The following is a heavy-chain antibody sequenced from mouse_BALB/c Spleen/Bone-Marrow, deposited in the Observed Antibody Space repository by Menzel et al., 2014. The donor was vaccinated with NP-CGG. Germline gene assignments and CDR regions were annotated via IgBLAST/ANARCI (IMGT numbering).Heavy chain of an antibody. Sequence: EVKLMESGPELVKPGASMKISCKASGYSFTAYTMNWVKQSHGKNLEWIGLINPYNGGTSYNQKFKGKATLTEDKSSSTAYMELLSLTSEDSAVYYCARWDWDGYATDYWGQGTSVTVSS. CDR1: GYSFTAYT. CDR2: INPYNGGT. CDR3: ARWDWDGYATDY. J-gene: IGHJ4*01. V-gene: IGHV1-18*01. D-gene: IGHD4-1*01.